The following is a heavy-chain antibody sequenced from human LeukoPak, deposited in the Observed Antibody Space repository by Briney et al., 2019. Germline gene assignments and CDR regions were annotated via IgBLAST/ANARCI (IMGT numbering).Heavy chain of an antibody. CDR2: INPNSGGT. CDR1: GYTFTGYY. J-gene: IGHJ5*02. V-gene: IGHV1-2*02. D-gene: IGHD4-17*01. CDR3: ARDETTVTMNYFDP. Sequence: GASVKVSCKASGYTFTGYYMHWVRQATGQGLEWMGWINPNSGGTNYAQKFQGRVTMTRDTSISTAYMELSGLKSDDTAVYYCARDETTVTMNYFDPWGQGTLVTVSS.